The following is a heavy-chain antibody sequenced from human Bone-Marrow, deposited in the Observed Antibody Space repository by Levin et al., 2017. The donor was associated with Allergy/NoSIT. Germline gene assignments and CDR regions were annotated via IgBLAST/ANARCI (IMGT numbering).Heavy chain of an antibody. D-gene: IGHD2-21*01. J-gene: IGHJ4*02. CDR3: AKDIGVIAGIEDY. Sequence: GESLKISCAASGFTFSNCGMHWVRQAPGKGLEWMAIISFDGNTEFYTESVKGRFTISRDNSRNTLYLQMSSLRPDDTAVYYCAKDIGVIAGIEDYWGQGTRVTVSS. CDR2: ISFDGNTE. CDR1: GFTFSNCG. V-gene: IGHV3-30*18.